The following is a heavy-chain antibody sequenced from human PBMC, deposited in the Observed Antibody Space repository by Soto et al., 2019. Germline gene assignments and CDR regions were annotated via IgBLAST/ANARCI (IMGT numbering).Heavy chain of an antibody. D-gene: IGHD6-19*01. Sequence: GAPVEVSRKASGYTFSIYTIPLVRQAPGQGLEWMGGIIPIFGTANYAQKFQGRVTITADESTSTAYMELSSLRSEDTAVYYCARCSSGWYVDYWGQGTLVTVSS. CDR2: IIPIFGTA. CDR3: ARCSSGWYVDY. CDR1: GYTFSIYT. V-gene: IGHV1-69*13. J-gene: IGHJ4*02.